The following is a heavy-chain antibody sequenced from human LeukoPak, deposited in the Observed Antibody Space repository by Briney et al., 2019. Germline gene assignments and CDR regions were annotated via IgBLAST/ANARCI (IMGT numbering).Heavy chain of an antibody. CDR1: GGSFSGYY. D-gene: IGHD2-8*01. Sequence: SETLSLTCAVYGGSFSGYYWSWIRQPPGKGLEWIGEINHSGSTNYNPSLKSRVTISVDTSKNQFSLKLSSVTAADTAVYYCARGLGYCTNGVCYPYYYYGMDVRGQGTTVTVSS. J-gene: IGHJ6*02. V-gene: IGHV4-34*01. CDR3: ARGLGYCTNGVCYPYYYYGMDV. CDR2: INHSGST.